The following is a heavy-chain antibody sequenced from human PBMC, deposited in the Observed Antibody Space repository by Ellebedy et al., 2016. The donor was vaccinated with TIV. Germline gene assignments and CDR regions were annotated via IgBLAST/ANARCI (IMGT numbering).Heavy chain of an antibody. V-gene: IGHV4-34*01. CDR2: INHSGST. CDR3: ARGNYDFWSGYPWFNP. CDR1: GGSFSGYY. D-gene: IGHD3-3*01. Sequence: SETLSLXXAVYGGSFSGYYWSWIRQPPGKGLEWIGEINHSGSTNYNPSLKSRVTISVDTSKNQFSLKLSSVTAADTAVYYCARGNYDFWSGYPWFNPWGQGTLVTVSS. J-gene: IGHJ5*02.